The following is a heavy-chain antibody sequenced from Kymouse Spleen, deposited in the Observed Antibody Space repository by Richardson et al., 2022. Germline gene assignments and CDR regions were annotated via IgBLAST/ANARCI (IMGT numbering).Heavy chain of an antibody. Sequence: QVQLVESGGGVVQPGRSLRLSCAASGFTFSSYGMHWVRQAPGKGLEWVAVISYDGSNKYYADSVKGRFTISRDNSKNTLYLQMNSLRAEDTAVYYCAKDLYYYGSGSYYNVYYYYYGMDVWGQGTTVTVSS. CDR2: ISYDGSNK. D-gene: IGHD3-10*01. J-gene: IGHJ6*02. CDR1: GFTFSSYG. V-gene: IGHV3-30*18. CDR3: AKDLYYYGSGSYYNVYYYYYGMDV.